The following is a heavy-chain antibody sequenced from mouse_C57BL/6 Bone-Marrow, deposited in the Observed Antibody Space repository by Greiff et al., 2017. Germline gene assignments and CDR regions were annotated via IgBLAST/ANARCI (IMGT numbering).Heavy chain of an antibody. V-gene: IGHV1-47*01. CDR2: FHPYNDDT. CDR1: GYTFTTYP. CDR3: ARGGNYGGYYFDY. Sequence: LQESGAELVKPGASVKMSCKASGYTFTTYPIEWMKQNHGKSLEWIGNFHPYNDDTKYNEKFKGKATLTVEKSSSTVYLELSRLTSDVSAVYYCARGGNYGGYYFDYWGQGTTLTVSS. D-gene: IGHD2-1*01. J-gene: IGHJ2*01.